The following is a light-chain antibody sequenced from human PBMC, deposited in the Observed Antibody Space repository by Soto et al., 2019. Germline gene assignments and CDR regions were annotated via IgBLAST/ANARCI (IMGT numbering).Light chain of an antibody. J-gene: IGKJ1*01. Sequence: EIVLTQSPDTLSLSQGESATLSCRASQSVSNSYLAWYQQRPGQAPRPLIYAASSRATDIPDKFSGSGSGTDFTLTIVRLEPEDFAVYYCQQYGSLPWTFGQGTKVEIK. CDR3: QQYGSLPWT. CDR2: AAS. V-gene: IGKV3-20*01. CDR1: QSVSNSY.